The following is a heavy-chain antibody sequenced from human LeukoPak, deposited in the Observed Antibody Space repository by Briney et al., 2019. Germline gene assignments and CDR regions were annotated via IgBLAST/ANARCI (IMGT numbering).Heavy chain of an antibody. V-gene: IGHV3-23*01. CDR2: ISGRGGRT. J-gene: IGHJ4*02. Sequence: GGSLRLSCAASAFTFSSHWMHWVRQAPGKGLEWVSAISGRGGRTHYADSVKGRFIISRDNSENTLYLQMNRLRADDTAVYYCAKSTWFDYYDHWGQGTLVTVSS. D-gene: IGHD3-9*01. CDR3: AKSTWFDYYDH. CDR1: AFTFSSHW.